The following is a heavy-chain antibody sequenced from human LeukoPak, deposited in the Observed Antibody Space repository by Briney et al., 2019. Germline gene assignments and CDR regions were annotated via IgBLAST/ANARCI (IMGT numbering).Heavy chain of an antibody. CDR3: ACQTNDAFDI. V-gene: IGHV4-59*08. J-gene: IGHJ3*02. CDR2: LFYSGST. Sequence: PSETLSLTCAISGGSIPSYYWSWIRQTPGKGLEWIGYLFYSGSTNYNPSLKSRVTISVDTSKNQFSLKLSSVTAADTAVYYCACQTNDAFDIWGQGTMVTVSS. CDR1: GGSIPSYY.